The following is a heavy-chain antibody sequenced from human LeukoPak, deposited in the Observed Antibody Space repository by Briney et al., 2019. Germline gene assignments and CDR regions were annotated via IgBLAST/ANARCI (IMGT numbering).Heavy chain of an antibody. D-gene: IGHD5-12*01. CDR3: AREPPYGGYGEDWFDP. CDR1: GGSISSYY. Sequence: SETLSLTCTVSGGSISSYYWSWIRQPAGKGLEWIGRIYTSGSTNYNPSLKSRVTMSVDTSKNQFSLKLSSVTAADTAVYYCAREPPYGGYGEDWFDPWGQGTLVTVSS. V-gene: IGHV4-4*07. J-gene: IGHJ5*02. CDR2: IYTSGST.